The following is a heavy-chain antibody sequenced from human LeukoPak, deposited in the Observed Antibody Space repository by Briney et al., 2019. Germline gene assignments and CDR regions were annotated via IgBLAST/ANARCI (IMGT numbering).Heavy chain of an antibody. D-gene: IGHD5-12*01. J-gene: IGHJ4*02. V-gene: IGHV3-48*03. Sequence: GGSLRLSCAASGFTFSNYEMNWVRQAPGKGLEWVSYISSSGSTIYYADSVKGRLTISRDNAKNSLYLQMNSLRAEDTAIYYCARGRYSGYDFDYWGQGALVTVSS. CDR1: GFTFSNYE. CDR2: ISSSGSTI. CDR3: ARGRYSGYDFDY.